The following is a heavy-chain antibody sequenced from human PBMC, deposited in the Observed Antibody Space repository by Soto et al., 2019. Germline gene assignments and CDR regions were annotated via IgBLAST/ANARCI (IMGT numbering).Heavy chain of an antibody. CDR3: ARVSWSKHDSSSWYYYYYMDV. J-gene: IGHJ6*03. Sequence: GGSLRLSCAASGFTVSSNYMSWVRQAPGKGLEWVSVIYSGGSTYYADSVKGRFTISRDNSKNTLYLQMNSLRAEDTAVYYCARVSWSKHDSSSWYYYYYMDVWGKGTTVTVSS. CDR2: IYSGGST. D-gene: IGHD6-6*01. CDR1: GFTVSSNY. V-gene: IGHV3-66*01.